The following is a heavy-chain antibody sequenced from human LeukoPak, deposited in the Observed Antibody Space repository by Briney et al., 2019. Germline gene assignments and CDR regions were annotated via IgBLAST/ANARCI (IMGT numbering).Heavy chain of an antibody. J-gene: IGHJ3*02. V-gene: IGHV1-18*01. CDR1: GYTFTSYG. Sequence: ASVKVSCKASGYTFTSYGISWVRQAPGQGLEWMGWISAYNGNTNYAQKLQGRVTMTTDTSTSTAYMELRSLRSDDTAVYYCARERITGYCSGGSCYCWGAFDIWGQGTMVTVSS. CDR3: ARERITGYCSGGSCYCWGAFDI. D-gene: IGHD2-15*01. CDR2: ISAYNGNT.